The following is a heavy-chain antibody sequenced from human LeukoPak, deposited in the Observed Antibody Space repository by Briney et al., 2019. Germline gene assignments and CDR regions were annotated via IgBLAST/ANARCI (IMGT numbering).Heavy chain of an antibody. CDR2: IWYDGSNK. V-gene: IGHV3-33*06. J-gene: IGHJ3*02. CDR1: GFTFSTYG. D-gene: IGHD3-10*01. Sequence: GGSLRLSCAASGFTFSTYGMHWVRQAPGKGLEWVAVIWYDGSNKYYADSVKGRFTISRDNSKNTLYLQMNSLRAEDTAVYYCAKAVTLVRNDAFDIWGPGTMVTVSS. CDR3: AKAVTLVRNDAFDI.